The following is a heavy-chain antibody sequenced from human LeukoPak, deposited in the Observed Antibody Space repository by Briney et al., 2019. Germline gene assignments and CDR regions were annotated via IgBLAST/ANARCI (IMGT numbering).Heavy chain of an antibody. CDR2: ISYDGRNK. CDR1: GFAFSTYG. CDR3: ATYRQVLLPFES. J-gene: IGHJ4*02. Sequence: GGSLRLSCAASGFAFSTYGMHWVRQAPGKGLEWVSVISYDGRNKYYADSVKGRFTISRDNSNNTLYLQMNSLRVEDTAIYYFATYRQVLLPFESWGQGTLVTVSS. D-gene: IGHD5-18*01. V-gene: IGHV3-30*03.